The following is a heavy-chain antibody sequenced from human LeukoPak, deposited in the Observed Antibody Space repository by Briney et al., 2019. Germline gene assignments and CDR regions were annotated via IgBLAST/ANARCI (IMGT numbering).Heavy chain of an antibody. Sequence: GRSLRLSCTASGFTFSSYAMHWVRQAPGKGLEWVAVILYDGSTMYYADSVKGGFTLPRDSSKNTVSLQMNSLRREDTAVYYCARAEDSIIWPFDHWGQGALVPVSP. CDR3: ARAEDSIIWPFDH. CDR2: ILYDGSTM. D-gene: IGHD3-16*01. V-gene: IGHV3-30*04. J-gene: IGHJ4*02. CDR1: GFTFSSYA.